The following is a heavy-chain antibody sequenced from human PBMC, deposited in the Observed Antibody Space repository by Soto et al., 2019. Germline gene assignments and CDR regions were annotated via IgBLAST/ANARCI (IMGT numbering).Heavy chain of an antibody. CDR1: GFTVSSNY. CDR3: AGVSGMGRSSGYYYVNDAFDI. Sequence: GGSLRLSCAASGFTVSSNYMSWVRQAPGKGLEWVSVIYSGGSTYYTDSVKGRFTISRHNSKNTLYLQMNSLRAEDTAVYYCAGVSGMGRSSGYYYVNDAFDIWGQGTMVTVSS. J-gene: IGHJ3*02. D-gene: IGHD3-22*01. CDR2: IYSGGST. V-gene: IGHV3-53*04.